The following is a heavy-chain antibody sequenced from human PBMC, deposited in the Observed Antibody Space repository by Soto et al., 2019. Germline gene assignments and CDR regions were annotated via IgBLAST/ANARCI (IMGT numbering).Heavy chain of an antibody. CDR2: ISGSGGST. Sequence: GGSLRLSCAASGFTFSSYAMSWVRQAPGKGLEWVSAISGSGGSTYYADSVKGRFTISRDNSKNTLYLQMNSLRAEDTAVYYCAKDLPGYYDSSGYFHFDYWGQGTLVTVSS. CDR1: GFTFSSYA. V-gene: IGHV3-23*01. CDR3: AKDLPGYYDSSGYFHFDY. J-gene: IGHJ4*02. D-gene: IGHD3-22*01.